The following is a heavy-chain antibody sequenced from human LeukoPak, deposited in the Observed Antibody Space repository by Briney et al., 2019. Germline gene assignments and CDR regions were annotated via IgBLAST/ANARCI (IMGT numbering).Heavy chain of an antibody. CDR3: ARLSGAGFSYYYYMDV. D-gene: IGHD3-10*01. Sequence: ASVKVSCKASGYTFTSYGISWVRQAPGQGLEWMGWISAYNGNTNYAQKLQGRVTMTTDTSTSTAYMELRSLRSDDTAVYYCARLSGAGFSYYYYMDVWGKGTTVTVSS. V-gene: IGHV1-18*01. J-gene: IGHJ6*03. CDR2: ISAYNGNT. CDR1: GYTFTSYG.